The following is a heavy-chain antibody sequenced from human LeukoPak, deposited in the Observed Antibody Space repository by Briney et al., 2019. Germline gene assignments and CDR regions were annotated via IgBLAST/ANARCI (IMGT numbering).Heavy chain of an antibody. CDR2: INNDGSST. CDR1: GFTFSPYW. V-gene: IGHV3-74*01. Sequence: PGGSLRLSCAASGFTFSPYWMHWVRQGPGKGLVWVSRINNDGSSTIYADSVKGRFTISRDNAKNTLDLQMDSLRAEDTAVYYCARGGGNHAFGVWGQGTMVTVSS. D-gene: IGHD4-23*01. J-gene: IGHJ3*01. CDR3: ARGGGNHAFGV.